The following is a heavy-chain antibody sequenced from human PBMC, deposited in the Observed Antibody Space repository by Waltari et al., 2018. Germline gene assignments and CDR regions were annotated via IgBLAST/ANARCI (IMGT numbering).Heavy chain of an antibody. CDR2: IYYSGRT. CDR3: ARGHSSGWSRWFDP. Sequence: QVQLQESGPGLVKPSETLSLTCTVSGGSISSYYWSWIRQPPGKGLEWIGYIYYSGRTNYNPSLKSRVTISVDTSKNQFSLKLSSVTAADTAVYYCARGHSSGWSRWFDPWGQGTLVTVSS. V-gene: IGHV4-59*01. J-gene: IGHJ5*02. D-gene: IGHD6-19*01. CDR1: GGSISSYY.